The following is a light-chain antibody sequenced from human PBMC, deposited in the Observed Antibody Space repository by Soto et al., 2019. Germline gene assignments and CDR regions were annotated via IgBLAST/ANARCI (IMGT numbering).Light chain of an antibody. V-gene: IGKV3-20*01. Sequence: DIVLTQSPGTLSLSPGERVILSCRTSQSISSSALAWYQQKPGQAPSLLIYGSSRRATGIPDRFSGSGSGEDFTLTIRRLEPEDFAVYFCQQYGTSPYTFGQGTKLEI. J-gene: IGKJ2*01. CDR1: QSISSSA. CDR2: GSS. CDR3: QQYGTSPYT.